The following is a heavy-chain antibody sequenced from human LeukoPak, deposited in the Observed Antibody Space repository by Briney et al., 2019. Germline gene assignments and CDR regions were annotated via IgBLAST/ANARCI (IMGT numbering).Heavy chain of an antibody. CDR2: IYNSANT. V-gene: IGHV4-59*08. D-gene: IGHD3-22*01. CDR1: GDYISSSY. Sequence: SEPLPFTCSVSGDYISSSYWSWIRQPTGKGLEWMLNIYNSANTHYNPSLQSRVTMSVDTSKSQFSLLLTSVSAADSAVYYCARRFSSRSDGNGDYYCHDAFDVWGQGTLVTVSS. J-gene: IGHJ3*01. CDR3: ARRFSSRSDGNGDYYCHDAFDV.